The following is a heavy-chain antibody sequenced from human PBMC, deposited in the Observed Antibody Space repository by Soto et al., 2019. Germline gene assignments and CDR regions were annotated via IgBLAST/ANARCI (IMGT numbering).Heavy chain of an antibody. V-gene: IGHV4-34*01. J-gene: IGHJ6*02. CDR2: INHSGST. CDR3: ARDDIVVKGTNGMDV. CDR1: GGSFSGYY. Sequence: SETLSLTCAVYGGSFSGYYWSWIRQPPGKGLEWIGEINHSGSTNYNPSLKSRVTISVDTSKNQFSLKLSSVTAADAAVYYCARDDIVVKGTNGMDVWGQGTTVT. D-gene: IGHD2-2*01.